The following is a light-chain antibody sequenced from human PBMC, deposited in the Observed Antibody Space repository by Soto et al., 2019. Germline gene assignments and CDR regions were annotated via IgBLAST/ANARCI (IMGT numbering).Light chain of an antibody. V-gene: IGKV1-39*01. CDR1: QSISTY. CDR3: QQSYSTLYT. CDR2: GAS. Sequence: DIQMTQSPSSLSASIGDRVTITCRPSQSISTYLHWYQQKPGEAPKLLISGASSLQSVIPSRFSGNGSGTEFTLSITSLQREDFAIYFCQQSYSTLYTFGQGTKLEIK. J-gene: IGKJ2*01.